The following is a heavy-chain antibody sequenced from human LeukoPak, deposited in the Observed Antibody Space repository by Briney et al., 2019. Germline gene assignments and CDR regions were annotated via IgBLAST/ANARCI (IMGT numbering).Heavy chain of an antibody. CDR3: ARTTTSLYYDILTGKYYLDY. J-gene: IGHJ4*02. D-gene: IGHD3-9*01. CDR2: IDWDDDK. V-gene: IGHV2-70*11. CDR1: GFSLSTSGMC. Sequence: SGPALVKPTQTLTLTCTFSGFSLSTSGMCVSWIRQPPGKALEWLARIDWDDDKYYSTSLKTRLTISKDTSKNQVVLTMTNMDPVDTATYYCARTTTSLYYDILTGKYYLDYWGQGTLVTVSS.